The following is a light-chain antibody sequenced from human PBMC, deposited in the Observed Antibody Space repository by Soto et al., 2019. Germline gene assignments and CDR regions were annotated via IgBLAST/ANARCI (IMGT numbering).Light chain of an antibody. CDR1: QSVSSSY. CDR2: GAS. V-gene: IGKV3-20*01. CDR3: QQYGSSGT. Sequence: EIVLTHSPGTLSLSPCERATLSCRASQSVSSSYLAWYQQKPGQAPRLLIYGASTRATGIPARFSGSGSGTDFTLTISRLEPEDFAVYYCQQYGSSGTFGQGTKVDIK. J-gene: IGKJ1*01.